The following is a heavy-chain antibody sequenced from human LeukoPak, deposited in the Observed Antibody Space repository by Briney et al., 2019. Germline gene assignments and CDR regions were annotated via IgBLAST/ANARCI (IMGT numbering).Heavy chain of an antibody. D-gene: IGHD3-22*01. V-gene: IGHV1-8*01. CDR3: ARGGYYYDSSGYPQIDAFDI. Sequence: ASVKVSCKASGYTFTSYDINWVRQATGQGLEWMGWMNPNSGNTGYAQNFQGRVTMTRNTSISTAYMELSSLRSEDTAVYYCARGGYYYDSSGYPQIDAFDIWGQRTMVTVSS. CDR1: GYTFTSYD. J-gene: IGHJ3*02. CDR2: MNPNSGNT.